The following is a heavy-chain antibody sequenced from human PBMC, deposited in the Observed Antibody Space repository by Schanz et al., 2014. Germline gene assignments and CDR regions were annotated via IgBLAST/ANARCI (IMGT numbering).Heavy chain of an antibody. D-gene: IGHD6-25*01. Sequence: QVQLVQSGTQVKKPGASVKVSCKASGYTFSNDDINWVRQAIGQGPEWMGWMQPDSGKTHYAEKFQGRVAMTRDVSISTAYMELSSLASEDTAVYYCARGQRRTIGRPFGPWGQGTLXTVSS. CDR1: GYTFSNDD. V-gene: IGHV1-8*01. CDR2: MQPDSGKT. CDR3: ARGQRRTIGRPFGP. J-gene: IGHJ5*02.